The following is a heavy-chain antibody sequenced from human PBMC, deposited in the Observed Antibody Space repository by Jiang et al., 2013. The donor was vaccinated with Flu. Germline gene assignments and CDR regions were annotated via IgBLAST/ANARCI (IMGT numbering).Heavy chain of an antibody. Sequence: GSGLVKPSETLSLTCTVSGGSISSYYWSWIRQPPGKGLEWIGYIYYSGSTNYNPSLKSRVTISVDTSKNQFSLKLSSVTAADTAVYYCAGYDYGGKKRPYWGQGTLVTVSS. CDR1: GGSISSYY. CDR2: IYYSGST. V-gene: IGHV4-59*01. D-gene: IGHD4-23*01. J-gene: IGHJ4*02. CDR3: AGYDYGGKKRPY.